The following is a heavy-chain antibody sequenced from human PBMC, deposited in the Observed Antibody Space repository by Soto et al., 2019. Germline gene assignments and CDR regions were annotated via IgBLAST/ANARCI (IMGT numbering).Heavy chain of an antibody. CDR3: ARIWEMATVAACDY. Sequence: GESLKISCKGSGYIFTNYWIGWVRQLPGKGLEWMGIIYPGDSDTRYNPSFQGQVTISVYRPISTAHLQWSSLKASDTAMYYCARIWEMATVAACDYWGQGTLVTVSS. V-gene: IGHV5-51*04. J-gene: IGHJ4*02. CDR2: IYPGDSDT. CDR1: GYIFTNYW. D-gene: IGHD4-4*01.